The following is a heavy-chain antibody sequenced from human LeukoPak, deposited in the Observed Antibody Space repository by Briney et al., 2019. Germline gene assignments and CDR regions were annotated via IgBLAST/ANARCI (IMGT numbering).Heavy chain of an antibody. CDR3: ARHGTISSESYFDY. J-gene: IGHJ4*02. CDR1: GGSVSSYY. Sequence: SETLSLTCSVSGGSVSSYYWSWIRQSPGKGLEWIGYIHNSGRTNYNPSLKSRVTGFVDTSKNQVSLRLSSVTAADTAVYYCARHGTISSESYFDYWGQGALVTGSS. D-gene: IGHD1-14*01. V-gene: IGHV4-59*08. CDR2: IHNSGRT.